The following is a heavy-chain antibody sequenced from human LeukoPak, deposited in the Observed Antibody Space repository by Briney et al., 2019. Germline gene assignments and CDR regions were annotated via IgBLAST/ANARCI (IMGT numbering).Heavy chain of an antibody. Sequence: SETLSLTCAVSGGSINSSNWWSWVRQPPGKGLEWIGEIIHRGRTNYNPSLKSRVTILVDKSKNQFSLKLSSVTAADTAVCYCARTSVYYYGSGSYLKRRYNWFDPWGQGTLVTVSS. CDR2: IIHRGRT. V-gene: IGHV4-4*02. CDR1: GGSINSSNW. CDR3: ARTSVYYYGSGSYLKRRYNWFDP. J-gene: IGHJ5*02. D-gene: IGHD3-10*01.